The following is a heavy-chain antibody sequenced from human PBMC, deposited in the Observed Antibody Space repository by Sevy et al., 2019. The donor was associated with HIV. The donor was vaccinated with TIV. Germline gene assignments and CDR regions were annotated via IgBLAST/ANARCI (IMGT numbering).Heavy chain of an antibody. Sequence: GGSLRLSCAASGFTFSSYAMHWVRQAPGKGLEWVAVISYDGSNKYYADSVKGRFTISRDNSKNTLYLQMNSLRAEDTAVYYCWRGTAMVKATIDYWGQGTLVTVSS. D-gene: IGHD5-18*01. CDR2: ISYDGSNK. CDR3: WRGTAMVKATIDY. CDR1: GFTFSSYA. J-gene: IGHJ4*02. V-gene: IGHV3-30*04.